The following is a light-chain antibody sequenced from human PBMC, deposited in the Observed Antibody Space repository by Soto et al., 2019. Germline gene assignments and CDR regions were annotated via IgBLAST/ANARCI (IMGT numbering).Light chain of an antibody. CDR1: QSVSSY. J-gene: IGKJ5*01. CDR2: DAS. Sequence: EIVLTQSPATLSLSPGERATLSCRASQSVSSYLAWYQQKPGQAPRLLIYDASNRATGIPARFSGSGSGTDYTPIISSLEPEDFSVYYCQQRSNWPPITFGQGTRLEI. V-gene: IGKV3-11*01. CDR3: QQRSNWPPIT.